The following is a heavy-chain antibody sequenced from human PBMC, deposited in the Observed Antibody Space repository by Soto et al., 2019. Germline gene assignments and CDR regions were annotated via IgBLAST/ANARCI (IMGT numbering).Heavy chain of an antibody. CDR1: GYTFTSYG. CDR2: ISAYNGNT. Sequence: ASVTVSCKASGYTFTSYGISWVRQAPGPGLEWMGWISAYNGNTNYAQKLQGRVTMTTDTSTSTAYMELRSLRSDDTAVYYCARYPPVPAATYYYYYYMDVWGKGTTVTVSS. CDR3: ARYPPVPAATYYYYYYMDV. V-gene: IGHV1-18*01. D-gene: IGHD2-2*01. J-gene: IGHJ6*03.